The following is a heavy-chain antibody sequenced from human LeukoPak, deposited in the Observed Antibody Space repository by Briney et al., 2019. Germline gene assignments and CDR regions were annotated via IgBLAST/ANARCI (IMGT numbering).Heavy chain of an antibody. D-gene: IGHD4-17*01. J-gene: IGHJ4*02. CDR3: ARVTLYGESALDY. CDR1: GFTFTTYG. CDR2: ISGSSHYT. Sequence: GGSLRLSCAASGFTFTTYGMSWIRQAPGKGLEWVSYISGSSHYTNTADSVKGRFTISRDNAKNLLYLQMNSLRTEDTAVYYCARVTLYGESALDYWGQGTLVTVSS. V-gene: IGHV3-11*06.